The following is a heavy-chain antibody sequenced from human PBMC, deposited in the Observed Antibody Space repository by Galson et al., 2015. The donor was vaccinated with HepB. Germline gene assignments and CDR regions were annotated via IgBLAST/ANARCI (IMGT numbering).Heavy chain of an antibody. CDR3: ARGSGSHYRPFDY. CDR2: INDASGDT. CDR1: GFTFTDYA. V-gene: IGHV1-3*01. D-gene: IGHD3-10*01. J-gene: IGHJ4*02. Sequence: SCKASGFTFTDYAIQWVRQAPGQSLEWRGWINDASGDTNYSQRFQARVTITRDTSARTAYMELQTLTYDDTAVYYCARGSGSHYRPFDYWGQGTLVHVSS.